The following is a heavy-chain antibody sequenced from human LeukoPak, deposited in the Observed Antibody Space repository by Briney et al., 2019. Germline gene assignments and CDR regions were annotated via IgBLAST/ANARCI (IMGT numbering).Heavy chain of an antibody. CDR1: GYTFTGYY. J-gene: IGHJ6*03. V-gene: IGHV1-2*02. CDR2: INPNTGGT. D-gene: IGHD2-21*01. CDR3: ARGVTIDCYDYYYMDV. Sequence: ASVKVSCKASGYTFTGYYMHWVRQAPGQGLEWIGWINPNTGGTSYAQKFQGRVSMTRDTSISTAYMELSRLTSDDTAVFYCARGVTIDCYDYYYMDVWGKGTTVTISS.